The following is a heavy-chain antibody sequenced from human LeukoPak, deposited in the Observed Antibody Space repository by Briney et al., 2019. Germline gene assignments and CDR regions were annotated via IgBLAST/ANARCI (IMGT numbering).Heavy chain of an antibody. V-gene: IGHV3-30*18. CDR3: AKDLVGATPFDAFDI. CDR1: GFTFSSYG. D-gene: IGHD1-26*01. J-gene: IGHJ3*02. Sequence: GGSLRLSCAASGFTFSSYGMHWVRQAPGKGLEWVAVISYDGSNKYYADFVKGRFTISRDNSKNTLYLQMNSLRAEDTAVYYCAKDLVGATPFDAFDIWGQGTMVTVSS. CDR2: ISYDGSNK.